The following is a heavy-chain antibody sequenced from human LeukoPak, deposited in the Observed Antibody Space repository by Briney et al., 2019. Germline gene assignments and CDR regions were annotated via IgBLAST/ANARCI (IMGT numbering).Heavy chain of an antibody. CDR2: ISSSNSHI. CDR1: GFPFSPYT. J-gene: IGHJ3*02. V-gene: IGHV3-21*01. Sequence: PGGSLRLSCATSGFPFSPYTVNWVRQAPGKGLEWVSFISSSNSHIHYADSVKGRFSISRDNAKNSLYVQMNSLRAEDTAVYYCARWEPQGDAFDIWGQGTMVTVSS. D-gene: IGHD1-26*01. CDR3: ARWEPQGDAFDI.